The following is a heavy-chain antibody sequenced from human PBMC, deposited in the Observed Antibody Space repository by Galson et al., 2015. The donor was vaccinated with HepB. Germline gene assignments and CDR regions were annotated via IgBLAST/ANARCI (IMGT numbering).Heavy chain of an antibody. CDR1: GGTFSSYA. J-gene: IGHJ4*02. Sequence: SVKVSCKASGGTFSSYAISWVRQAPGQGLEWMGGIIPIFGTANYAQKFQGRVTITADESTSTAYMELSSLRSEDTAVYYCARAEYLGAGIAAAVAQWGQGTLVTVSS. CDR3: ARAEYLGAGIAAAVAQ. CDR2: IIPIFGTA. D-gene: IGHD6-13*01. V-gene: IGHV1-69*13.